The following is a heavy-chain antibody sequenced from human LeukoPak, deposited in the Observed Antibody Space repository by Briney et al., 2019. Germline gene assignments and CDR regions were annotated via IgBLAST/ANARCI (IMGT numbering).Heavy chain of an antibody. J-gene: IGHJ4*02. Sequence: GGSLRLSCAASGFTFSDYNMRWIRQAPGKGLEWVSSISRSGSTKYYADSVKGRFTISRDNAKNSLYLQMNSLRAEDTAVYYCARDICGGDCYLDYWGQGTLVTVSS. CDR2: ISRSGSTK. V-gene: IGHV3-11*04. D-gene: IGHD2-21*02. CDR3: ARDICGGDCYLDY. CDR1: GFTFSDYN.